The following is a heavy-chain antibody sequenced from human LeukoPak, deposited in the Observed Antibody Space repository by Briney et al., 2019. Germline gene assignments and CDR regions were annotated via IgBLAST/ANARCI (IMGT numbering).Heavy chain of an antibody. CDR3: ARGAAARTVGDY. D-gene: IGHD6-13*01. J-gene: IGHJ4*02. Sequence: GGSLRLSCAASGFTFSSYSMNRVRQAPGKGLEWVSSISSSSSYIYYADSVKGRFTISRDNAKNSLYLQMNSLRAEDTAVYYCARGAAARTVGDYWGQGTLVTVSS. CDR2: ISSSSSYI. V-gene: IGHV3-21*01. CDR1: GFTFSSYS.